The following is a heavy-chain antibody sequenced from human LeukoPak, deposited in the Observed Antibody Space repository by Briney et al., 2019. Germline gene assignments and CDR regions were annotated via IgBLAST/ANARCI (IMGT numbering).Heavy chain of an antibody. CDR1: GYTFTSYY. CDR2: INPSGGST. Sequence: GASVKVSCKASGYTFTSYYIHWVRQAPGQGLEWMGLINPSGGSTNYAQKFQGRVTMTRDTSTSTAYMELRSLRSDDTAVYYCARGKGIVATPDDYWGQGTLVTVSS. D-gene: IGHD5-12*01. V-gene: IGHV1-46*01. CDR3: ARGKGIVATPDDY. J-gene: IGHJ4*02.